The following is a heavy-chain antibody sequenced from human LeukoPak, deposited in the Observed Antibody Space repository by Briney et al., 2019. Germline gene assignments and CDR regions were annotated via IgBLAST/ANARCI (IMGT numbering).Heavy chain of an antibody. J-gene: IGHJ6*03. CDR3: ARGRVSSSTWYSTYYYYSYMDV. Sequence: SETLSLTCTVSGGSISTYYWSWIRQPPGKGLEWIGYIYYSGSTNFSPSLNGRVSISRDTSKNLFSLRLRSVTAADTAVYFCARGRVSSSTWYSTYYYYSYMDVWGKGTTVTVSS. CDR2: IYYSGST. D-gene: IGHD4-11*01. V-gene: IGHV4-59*01. CDR1: GGSISTYY.